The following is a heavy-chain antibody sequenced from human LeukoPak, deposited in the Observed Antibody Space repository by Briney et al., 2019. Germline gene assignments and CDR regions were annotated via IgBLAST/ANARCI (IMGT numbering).Heavy chain of an antibody. CDR1: GFTFSSYG. CDR3: ARDRTWIQLRYFDL. CDR2: ISYDGSNK. V-gene: IGHV3-30*03. D-gene: IGHD5-18*01. Sequence: GRSLRLSCAASGFTFSSYGMHWVRQAPGKGLEWVAVISYDGSNKYYADSVKGRFTISRDNSKNTLYLQMNSLRAEDTAVYYCARDRTWIQLRYFDLWGRGTLVTVSS. J-gene: IGHJ2*01.